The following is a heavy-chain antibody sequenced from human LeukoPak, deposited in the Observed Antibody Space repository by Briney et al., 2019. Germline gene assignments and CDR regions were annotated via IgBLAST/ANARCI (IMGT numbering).Heavy chain of an antibody. CDR2: VSYDGSNK. CDR3: ASPYGSGTYYDYFDY. V-gene: IGHV3-30-3*01. D-gene: IGHD3-10*01. Sequence: SCKASGYTFTSYGISWVRQAPGKGLEWVAVVSYDGSNKYYADSVKGRFTISRDNSKNTLYLQLNSLRAEDTAVYYCASPYGSGTYYDYFDYWGQGTLVTVSS. J-gene: IGHJ4*02. CDR1: GYTFTSYG.